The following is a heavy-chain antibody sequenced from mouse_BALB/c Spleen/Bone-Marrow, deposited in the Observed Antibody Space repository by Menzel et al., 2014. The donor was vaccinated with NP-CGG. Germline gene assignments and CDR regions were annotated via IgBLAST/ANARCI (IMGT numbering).Heavy chain of an antibody. D-gene: IGHD2-3*01. CDR1: GYAFSSSW. CDR2: IYPGDGDT. J-gene: IGHJ4*01. CDR3: ARSDGYRTMDY. V-gene: IGHV1-82*01. Sequence: VKLVESGPELVKPGASVKISCEASGYAFSSSWMNWVKQRPGQGLEWIGRIYPGDGDTNYNGKLKGKATLTADKSSSTAYMQLSSLTSVDSAVYFCARSDGYRTMDYWGQGTSVTVSS.